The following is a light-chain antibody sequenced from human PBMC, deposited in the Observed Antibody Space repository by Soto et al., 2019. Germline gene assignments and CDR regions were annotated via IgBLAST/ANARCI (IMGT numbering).Light chain of an antibody. Sequence: DIQMTQSPSSLSGSVGDRVTITCRASQTISSWLAWYQQKPGKAPKLLIYKASTLKSGVPSRFSGSGSGTDFTITISILQHDYFATYCSQHYNGYSEAFGQGTKVEIK. CDR1: QTISSW. J-gene: IGKJ1*01. CDR3: QHYNGYSEA. V-gene: IGKV1-5*03. CDR2: KAS.